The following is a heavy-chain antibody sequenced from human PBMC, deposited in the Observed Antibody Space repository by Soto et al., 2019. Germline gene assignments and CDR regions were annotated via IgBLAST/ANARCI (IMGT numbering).Heavy chain of an antibody. D-gene: IGHD6-19*01. CDR1: GDSVSSNSAA. J-gene: IGHJ3*02. V-gene: IGHV6-1*01. Sequence: SQPLSLTCAISGDSVSSNSAAWNWIRQSPSRGLEWLGRTYYRSKWYNDYAVSVKSRITINPDTSKNQFSLQLNSVTPEDTAVYYCARLDRIAVAGTGAFDIWGQGTMVTVSS. CDR3: ARLDRIAVAGTGAFDI. CDR2: TYYRSKWYN.